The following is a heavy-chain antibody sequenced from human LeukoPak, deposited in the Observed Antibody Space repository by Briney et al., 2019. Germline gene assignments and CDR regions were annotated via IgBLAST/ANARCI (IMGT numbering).Heavy chain of an antibody. Sequence: ASVKVSCKASGYTFTGYYMHWVRQAPGQGLEWMGWINPNSGGTNYAQKFQGRVTMTRGTSISTAYMELSRLRSDDTAVYYCARDVSWNYDWFDPWGQGTLVTVSS. D-gene: IGHD1-7*01. J-gene: IGHJ5*02. CDR2: INPNSGGT. CDR3: ARDVSWNYDWFDP. CDR1: GYTFTGYY. V-gene: IGHV1-2*02.